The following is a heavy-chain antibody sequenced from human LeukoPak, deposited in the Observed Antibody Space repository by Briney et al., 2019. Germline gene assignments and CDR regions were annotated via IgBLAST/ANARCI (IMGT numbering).Heavy chain of an antibody. J-gene: IGHJ5*02. Sequence: GASVTVSCKASGYTFTSYGISWVRQAPGHGLEWMGWISAYNGNTNYAQKLQGRVTMTTDTSTSTAYMELRSLRSDDTAVYYCARDRLTHIVVVPAAMHFWFDPWGQGTLVTVSS. CDR1: GYTFTSYG. CDR3: ARDRLTHIVVVPAAMHFWFDP. CDR2: ISAYNGNT. V-gene: IGHV1-18*01. D-gene: IGHD2-2*01.